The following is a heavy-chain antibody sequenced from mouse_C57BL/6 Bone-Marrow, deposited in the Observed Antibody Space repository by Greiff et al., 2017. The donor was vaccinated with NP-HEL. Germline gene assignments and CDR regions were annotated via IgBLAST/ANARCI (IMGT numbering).Heavy chain of an antibody. D-gene: IGHD1-1*01. CDR2: IYPRSGNT. V-gene: IGHV1-81*01. CDR1: GYTFTSYG. CDR3: ARRGITTFAY. Sequence: VQVVESGAELARPGASVKLSCKASGYTFTSYGISWVKQRTGQGLEWIGEIYPRSGNTYYNEKFKGKATLTADKSSSTAYMELRSLTSEDSAVYFCARRGITTFAYWGQGTLVTVSA. J-gene: IGHJ3*01.